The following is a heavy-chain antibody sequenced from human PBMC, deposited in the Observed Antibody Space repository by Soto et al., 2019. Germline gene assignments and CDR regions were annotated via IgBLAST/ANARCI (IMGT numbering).Heavy chain of an antibody. V-gene: IGHV3-30-3*01. D-gene: IGHD3-16*01. J-gene: IGHJ4*02. Sequence: GGSLRLSCAASGLTITAYAMHWVRQAPGKGLEGVAVISYDGTNKHYADSVKGRFTISRDNSKNTLYLEMNSPRAEDTAVYYCARDSYGLDYRGQGTLVTVSS. CDR3: ARDSYGLDY. CDR1: GLTITAYA. CDR2: ISYDGTNK.